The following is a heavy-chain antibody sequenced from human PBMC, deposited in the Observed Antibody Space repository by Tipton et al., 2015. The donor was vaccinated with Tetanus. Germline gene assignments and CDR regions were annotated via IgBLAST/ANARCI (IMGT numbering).Heavy chain of an antibody. V-gene: IGHV4-34*01. CDR1: GGSFSGYY. J-gene: IGHJ4*02. CDR2: INHSGST. D-gene: IGHD3-22*01. CDR3: ARGVRSGYYSDY. Sequence: LRLSCAVYGGSFSGYYWSWIRQPPGKGLEWIGEINHSGSTNYNPSLKSRVTISVDTSKNQFSLKLSSVTAADTAVYYCARGVRSGYYSDYWGQGTLVTVSS.